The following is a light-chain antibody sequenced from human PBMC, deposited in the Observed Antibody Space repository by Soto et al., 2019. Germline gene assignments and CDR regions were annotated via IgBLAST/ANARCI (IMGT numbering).Light chain of an antibody. J-gene: IGKJ1*01. CDR2: GAS. Sequence: EILMTQSPATLSVSPGERATLSCRASHSVSRNLAWYHQKPGQTPRLLIYGASARATGTPARFSGSGSGTEYTLTISSVQSEDFAVYYCQQYNNWPQWTFGQGTKGEIK. CDR1: HSVSRN. CDR3: QQYNNWPQWT. V-gene: IGKV3-15*01.